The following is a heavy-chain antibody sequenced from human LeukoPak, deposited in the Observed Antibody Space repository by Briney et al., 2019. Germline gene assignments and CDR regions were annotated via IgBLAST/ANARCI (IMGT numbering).Heavy chain of an antibody. Sequence: GESLKISCKGSGYSFTSYWIGWVRQMPGKGLEWMGIIYPGDSDTRYSPSFQGQVTISADKSISTAYLQWSSLKASDTAMYYCARGSSGYSSGWYMYYFDYWGQGTLVTVSS. CDR1: GYSFTSYW. J-gene: IGHJ4*02. V-gene: IGHV5-51*01. CDR2: IYPGDSDT. D-gene: IGHD6-19*01. CDR3: ARGSSGYSSGWYMYYFDY.